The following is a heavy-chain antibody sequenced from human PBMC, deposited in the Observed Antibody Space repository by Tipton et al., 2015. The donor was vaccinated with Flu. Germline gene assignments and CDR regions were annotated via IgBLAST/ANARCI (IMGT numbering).Heavy chain of an antibody. CDR1: GGSVSSNY. V-gene: IGHV4-59*02. Sequence: TLSLTCTVSGGSVSSNYWIWIRQFPGKGLEWIGFIFYRGTTNYNPSLKSRVSISSDTSKNEFSLKPTSVTAADTAVYYCARELRFLEGSMDVWGQGATVTVSS. J-gene: IGHJ6*02. D-gene: IGHD3-3*01. CDR3: ARELRFLEGSMDV. CDR2: IFYRGTT.